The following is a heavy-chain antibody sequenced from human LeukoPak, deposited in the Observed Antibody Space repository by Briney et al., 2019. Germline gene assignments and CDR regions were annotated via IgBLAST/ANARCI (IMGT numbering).Heavy chain of an antibody. V-gene: IGHV1-8*03. J-gene: IGHJ6*04. CDR3: ARGLVVPAARAMDV. Sequence: GSVKVSCKASGYTFTSYDINWVRQAPEEGLEWMGWLKANSGNTGYAQKFQGRVTITRNTSISTAYMELSSLRSEDTAVYYCARGLVVPAARAMDVWGKGTTVTVSS. CDR2: LKANSGNT. D-gene: IGHD2-2*01. CDR1: GYTFTSYD.